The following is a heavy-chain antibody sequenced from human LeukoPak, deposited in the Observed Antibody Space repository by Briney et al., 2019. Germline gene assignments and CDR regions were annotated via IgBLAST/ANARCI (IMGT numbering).Heavy chain of an antibody. CDR1: GGTFSSNT. Sequence: ASVKVSCKASGGTFSSNTISWVRQAPGQGLEWMGRIIPILGIANYAQKFQGRVTITADKSTSTAYMELSSLRSEDAAVYYCASAMTTVVTHYYYYMDVWGKGTTVTVSS. V-gene: IGHV1-69*02. D-gene: IGHD4-23*01. CDR3: ASAMTTVVTHYYYYMDV. J-gene: IGHJ6*03. CDR2: IIPILGIA.